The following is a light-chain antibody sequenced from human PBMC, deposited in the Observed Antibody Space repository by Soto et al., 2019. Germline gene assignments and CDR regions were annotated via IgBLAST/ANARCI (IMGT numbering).Light chain of an antibody. CDR1: NIGSKS. J-gene: IGLJ3*02. CDR2: DDS. V-gene: IGLV3-21*02. CDR3: QVWDSLRDPSRV. Sequence: SYVLTQPPSVSVAPGQTATITCGGNNIGSKSVQWYQQRPGQAPVLVVYDDSDRPSGIPERFSGSNSGNTATLTISRVEVGEEADFYGQVWDSLRDPSRVFGGGPSSPS.